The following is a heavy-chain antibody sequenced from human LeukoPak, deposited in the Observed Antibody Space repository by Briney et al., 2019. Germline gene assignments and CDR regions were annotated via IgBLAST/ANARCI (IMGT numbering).Heavy chain of an antibody. CDR2: ISSSSSYI. Sequence: PGGSLRLSCAASGFTVSSNYMSWVRQAPGKGLEWVSSISSSSSYIYYADSVKGRFTISRDNAKNSLYLQMNSLRAEDTAVYYCARVMSHSAAGNNWGQGTLVTVSS. CDR1: GFTVSSNY. V-gene: IGHV3-21*01. J-gene: IGHJ4*02. CDR3: ARVMSHSAAGNN. D-gene: IGHD6-13*01.